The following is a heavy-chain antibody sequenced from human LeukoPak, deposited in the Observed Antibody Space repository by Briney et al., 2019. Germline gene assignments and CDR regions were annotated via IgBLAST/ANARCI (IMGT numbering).Heavy chain of an antibody. CDR3: ARWYSSGWAFDY. CDR1: GGTISNYY. D-gene: IGHD6-19*01. Sequence: SETLSLTCTVSGGTISNYYWNWIRQPPGKGLEWVGHIHYSGNTKYNSSLKSRATTSVDTSKNQFSLKLSSVTAADTAVYYCARWYSSGWAFDYWGQGTLVTVSS. V-gene: IGHV4-59*08. J-gene: IGHJ4*02. CDR2: IHYSGNT.